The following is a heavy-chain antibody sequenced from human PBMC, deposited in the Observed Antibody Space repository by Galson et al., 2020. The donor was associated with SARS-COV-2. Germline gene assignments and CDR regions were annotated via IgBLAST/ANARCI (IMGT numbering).Heavy chain of an antibody. CDR2: VNHSGST. CDR1: GGSFSVYS. V-gene: IGHV4-34*01. D-gene: IGHD6-19*01. CDR3: ARGTYGAVAVEYYYDY. J-gene: IGHJ4*02. Sequence: SQASETLSLTCAVYGGSFSVYSWTWIRQPPGKGLEWIGEVNHSGSTSYNPSLTSRVTMSLDTSKNQVSLKLTSVTAADTAMYFCARGTYGAVAVEYYYDYWGQGTLVTVSS.